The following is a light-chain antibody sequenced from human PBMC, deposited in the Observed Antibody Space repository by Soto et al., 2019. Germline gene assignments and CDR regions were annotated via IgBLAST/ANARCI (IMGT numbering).Light chain of an antibody. J-gene: IGKJ5*01. V-gene: IGKV3-15*01. CDR2: GSS. CDR1: QSVSRN. CDR3: QQYDYLPIT. Sequence: THSQAALSVSPGERATLSCRDSQSVSRNLAWYQQKPGQAPRLLTYGSSTRATVIPARFSGSGSGTEFTLTISMLQPEDVATYYCQQYDYLPITFGQGTRLDI.